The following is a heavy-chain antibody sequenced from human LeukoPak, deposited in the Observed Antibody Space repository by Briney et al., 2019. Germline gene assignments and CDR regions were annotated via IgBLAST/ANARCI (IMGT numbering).Heavy chain of an antibody. J-gene: IGHJ4*02. CDR2: ISSSGSTI. CDR1: GFTFSSYT. Sequence: GGSLRLSCAASGFTFSSYTMNWVRQAPGKGLEWVSYISSSGSTIYYADSVKGRFTISRDNAKNSLYLQMNSLRAEDTAVYYCARDLYRIVVVPHYFDYWGQGTLVTVSS. V-gene: IGHV3-48*04. CDR3: ARDLYRIVVVPHYFDY. D-gene: IGHD3-22*01.